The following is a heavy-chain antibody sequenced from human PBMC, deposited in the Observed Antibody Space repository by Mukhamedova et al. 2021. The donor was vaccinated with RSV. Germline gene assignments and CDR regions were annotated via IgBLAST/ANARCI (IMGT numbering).Heavy chain of an antibody. V-gene: IGHV3-NL1*01. CDR3: AKDSLSLRAFEI. D-gene: IGHD3-10*01. CDR2: SSGINA. J-gene: IGHJ3*02. Sequence: SSGINAEYMGESVKGRFTVSRDNSKMTLFLQMNNLRPDDTSVYYCAKDSLSLRAFEIWGQGTTVIGSS.